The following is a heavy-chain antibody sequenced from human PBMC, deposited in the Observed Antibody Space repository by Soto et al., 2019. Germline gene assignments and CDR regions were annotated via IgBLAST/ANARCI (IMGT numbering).Heavy chain of an antibody. CDR3: ARVSRVAVAGPDYYYYYGMDV. D-gene: IGHD6-19*01. V-gene: IGHV1-18*01. CDR1: GYTFTSYG. Sequence: ASVKVSCKASGYTFTSYGISWVRQAPGQGLEWMGWISAYNGNTNYAQKLQGRVTMTTDTSTSTAYMELRSLRSDDTAVYYCARVSRVAVAGPDYYYYYGMDVWGQGTTVTVSS. J-gene: IGHJ6*02. CDR2: ISAYNGNT.